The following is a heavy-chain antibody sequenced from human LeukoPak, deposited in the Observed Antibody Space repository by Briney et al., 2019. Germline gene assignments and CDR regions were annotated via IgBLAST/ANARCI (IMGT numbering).Heavy chain of an antibody. D-gene: IGHD6-6*01. Sequence: GGSLRLSCAASGFTFSSYAMTWVRQAPGKGLEWVSAISGSGGSTNYADSVKGRFTISRDNSKNTLYLQMNSLRVEDTAVYYCAKSSSSSGDWGQGTLVTVSS. V-gene: IGHV3-23*01. J-gene: IGHJ4*02. CDR3: AKSSSSSGD. CDR1: GFTFSSYA. CDR2: ISGSGGST.